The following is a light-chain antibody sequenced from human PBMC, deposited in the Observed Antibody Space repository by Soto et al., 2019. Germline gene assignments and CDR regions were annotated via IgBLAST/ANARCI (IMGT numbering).Light chain of an antibody. CDR3: QSYDDSLGGHVI. Sequence: QSVLTQPPSVSGAPGQRVTISCTGSSSYIGAGYDVHWYQQLPGTAPKLLIYANTNRPSGVPDRFSGSKSGTSASLAITGXXXXXXXDYYCQSYDDSLGGHVIFGGGTKLTVL. J-gene: IGLJ2*01. V-gene: IGLV1-40*01. CDR1: SSYIGAGYD. CDR2: ANT.